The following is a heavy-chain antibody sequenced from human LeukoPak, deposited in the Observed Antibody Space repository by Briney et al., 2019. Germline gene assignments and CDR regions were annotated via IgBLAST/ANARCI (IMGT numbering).Heavy chain of an antibody. Sequence: GRSLRLSCTASGFTFSSYAMQWVRQAPGKGLEWVSGISDQTYYTDSVRGRFTISRDNSKNTLYLQMNSLRAEDTAVYYCAKGQASVTYKYFFDYWGQGTLVTVSS. CDR2: ISDQT. CDR3: AKGQASVTYKYFFDY. V-gene: IGHV3-23*01. CDR1: GFTFSSYA. J-gene: IGHJ4*02. D-gene: IGHD4-17*01.